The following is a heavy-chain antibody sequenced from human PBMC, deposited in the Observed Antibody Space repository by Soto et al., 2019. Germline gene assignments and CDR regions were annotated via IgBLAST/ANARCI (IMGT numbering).Heavy chain of an antibody. CDR2: IYYAGST. V-gene: IGHV4-59*08. CDR3: ARHPTIARFENGLDV. D-gene: IGHD1-1*01. J-gene: IGHJ6*02. Sequence: SETLSLTCTVSCGSMISYYWSWIRQPPGRGLEWIGFIYYAGSTKYNPSLNSRVTISVDTSKNQFSLTVTSVTAADTAVYYCARHPTIARFENGLDVWGQGTMVTGLL. CDR1: CGSMISYY.